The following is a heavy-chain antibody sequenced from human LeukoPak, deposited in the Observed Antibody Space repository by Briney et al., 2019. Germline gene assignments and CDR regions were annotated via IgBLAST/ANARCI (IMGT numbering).Heavy chain of an antibody. V-gene: IGHV3-74*01. CDR3: ARYSSSSGGASYYLDY. CDR2: ISGDGSVT. CDR1: GFTLRNYW. D-gene: IGHD6-6*01. Sequence: GGSLRLSCTASGFTLRNYWMHWARQVPGKRLVWVSRISGDGSVTNYADSVQGRFTISRDNAKNILYLQINNLRSEDTAVYYCARYSSSSGGASYYLDYWGHGTPITVSS. J-gene: IGHJ4*01.